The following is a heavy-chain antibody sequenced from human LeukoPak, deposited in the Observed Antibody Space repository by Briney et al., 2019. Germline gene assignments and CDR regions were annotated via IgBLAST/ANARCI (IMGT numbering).Heavy chain of an antibody. V-gene: IGHV3-21*01. D-gene: IGHD3-22*01. J-gene: IGHJ4*02. CDR3: ASDIYDSSGYYQTQPFDY. Sequence: GGSLRLSCAASGFTFSSYWMSWVRQAPGKGLEWVSSISSSSSYIYYADSVKGRFTISRDNAKNSLYLQMNSLRAEDTAVYYCASDIYDSSGYYQTQPFDYWGQGTLVTVSS. CDR2: ISSSSSYI. CDR1: GFTFSSYW.